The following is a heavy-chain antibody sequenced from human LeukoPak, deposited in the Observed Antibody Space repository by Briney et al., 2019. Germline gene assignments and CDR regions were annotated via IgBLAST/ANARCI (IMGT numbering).Heavy chain of an antibody. D-gene: IGHD2-2*01. CDR3: AKGGIPTSAYYFDY. CDR2: ISSPGSST. CDR1: GFTFDSYA. V-gene: IGHV3-23*01. Sequence: PGGSLRLSCAASGFTFDSYAMTWVRQAPGKGLEWVSYISSPGSSTFYADSVKGRFTISRDNSKNTLYLQMNSLRAEDTAVYYCAKGGIPTSAYYFDYWGQGTLITVSS. J-gene: IGHJ4*02.